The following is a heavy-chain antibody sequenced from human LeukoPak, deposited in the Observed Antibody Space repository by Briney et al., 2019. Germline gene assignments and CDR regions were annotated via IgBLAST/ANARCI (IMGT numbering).Heavy chain of an antibody. CDR2: INPNSGGT. CDR3: ARGLDILTGYYEYYFDY. V-gene: IGHV1-2*06. CDR1: GYTFTGYY. D-gene: IGHD3-9*01. J-gene: IGHJ4*02. Sequence: ASVKVSCKASGYTFTGYYMHWVRQAPGQGLEWMGRINPNSGGTNYAQKFQGRVTMNRDTSISTAYMELSRLRSDDTAAYYCARGLDILTGYYEYYFDYWGQGTLVTVSS.